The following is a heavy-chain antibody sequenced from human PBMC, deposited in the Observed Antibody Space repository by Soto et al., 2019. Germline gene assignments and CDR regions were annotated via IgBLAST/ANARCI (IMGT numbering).Heavy chain of an antibody. CDR1: GFTFDDYT. V-gene: IGHV3-43*01. D-gene: IGHD3-3*01. CDR2: ISWDGGST. J-gene: IGHJ6*02. CDR3: AKGKRDPYDFPFYGMDV. Sequence: HPGGSLRLSCAASGFTFDDYTMHWVRQAPGKGLEWVSLISWDGGSTYYADSVKGRFTISRDNSKNSLYLQMNSLRTEDTALYYCAKGKRDPYDFPFYGMDVWGQGTTVTVSS.